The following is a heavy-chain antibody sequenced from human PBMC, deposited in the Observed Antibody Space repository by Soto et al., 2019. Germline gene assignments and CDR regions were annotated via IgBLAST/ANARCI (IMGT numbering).Heavy chain of an antibody. Sequence: SETLSLTCAVYGGSFSGYYWSWIRQPPGKGLEWIGEINHSGSTNYNPSLKSRVTISVDTSKNQFSLKLSSVTAADTAVYYCARARPNGQLVAFDIWAKGQWSPSPQ. CDR3: ARARPNGQLVAFDI. D-gene: IGHD6-6*01. CDR1: GGSFSGYY. V-gene: IGHV4-34*01. J-gene: IGHJ3*02. CDR2: INHSGST.